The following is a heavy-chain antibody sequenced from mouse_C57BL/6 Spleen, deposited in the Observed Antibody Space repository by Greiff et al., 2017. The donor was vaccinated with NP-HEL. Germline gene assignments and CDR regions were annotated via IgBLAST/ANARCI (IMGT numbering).Heavy chain of an antibody. V-gene: IGHV7-3*01. Sequence: EVKLVESGGGLVQPGGSLSLSCAASGFTFTDYYMSWVRQPPGKALEWLGFIRNKANGYTTEYSASVKGRFTISRDNSQSILYLQMNALRAEDSATYYCARVLNGFDYWGQGTTLTVSS. CDR2: IRNKANGYTT. CDR1: GFTFTDYY. J-gene: IGHJ2*01. CDR3: ARVLNGFDY.